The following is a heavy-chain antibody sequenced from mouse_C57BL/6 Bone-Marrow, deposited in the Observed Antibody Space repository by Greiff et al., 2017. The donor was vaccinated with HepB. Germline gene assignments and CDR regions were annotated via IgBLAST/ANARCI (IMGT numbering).Heavy chain of an antibody. CDR2: ISSGGSYT. CDR3: ARHGTRTPYYFDC. V-gene: IGHV5-6*01. J-gene: IGHJ2*01. D-gene: IGHD1-1*01. CDR1: GFTFSSYG. Sequence: EVMLVESGGDLVKPGGSLKLSCAASGFTFSSYGMSWVRQTPDKRLEWVATISSGGSYTYYPDSVKGRFTISRDNAKNTLYLQMSSLKSEDTAMDYCARHGTRTPYYFDCWGQGTTLTVSS.